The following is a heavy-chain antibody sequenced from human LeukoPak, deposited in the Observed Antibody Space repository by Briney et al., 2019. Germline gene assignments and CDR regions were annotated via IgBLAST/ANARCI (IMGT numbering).Heavy chain of an antibody. J-gene: IGHJ4*02. Sequence: GGSLRLSCAASGFTFSNAWMSWVRQAPGKGLEWVGRIKSKTVGGTTDYAAPVKGRFTISRDDSKNTLYLQMNSLKTEDTAVYYCTTGVVVPAAMGRLGYYFDYWGRGTLVTVSS. D-gene: IGHD2-2*01. CDR1: GFTFSNAW. CDR2: IKSKTVGGTT. CDR3: TTGVVVPAAMGRLGYYFDY. V-gene: IGHV3-15*01.